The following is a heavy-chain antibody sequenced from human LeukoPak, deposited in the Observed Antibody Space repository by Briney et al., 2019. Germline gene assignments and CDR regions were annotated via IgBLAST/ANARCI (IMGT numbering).Heavy chain of an antibody. D-gene: IGHD5-18*01. CDR3: AKGRYSYEY. V-gene: IGHV4-61*03. CDR2: IYYTGNT. CDR1: GDSVSSGSYY. J-gene: IGHJ4*02. Sequence: SETLSLTCTVSGDSVSSGSYYWSWVRQPPGKGLEWIGYIYYTGNTNYNPSLKSRVTISVDTSKNHFSLKLNSVTAADTAVYYCAKGRYSYEYWGQGTLVTVSS.